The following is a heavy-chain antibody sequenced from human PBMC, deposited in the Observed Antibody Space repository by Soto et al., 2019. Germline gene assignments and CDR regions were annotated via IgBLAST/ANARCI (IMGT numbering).Heavy chain of an antibody. CDR1: GVSISSYY. CDR2: IYYSGST. Sequence: SETLSLTCTVSGVSISSYYWSWIRQPPGKGLEWIGYIYYSGSTNYNPSLKSRVTISVDTSKNQFSLKLSSVTAADTAVYYCARGTSTYYDYIWGSYPLFSFDYWGQGTLVTVSS. J-gene: IGHJ4*02. V-gene: IGHV4-59*01. CDR3: ARGTSTYYDYIWGSYPLFSFDY. D-gene: IGHD3-16*02.